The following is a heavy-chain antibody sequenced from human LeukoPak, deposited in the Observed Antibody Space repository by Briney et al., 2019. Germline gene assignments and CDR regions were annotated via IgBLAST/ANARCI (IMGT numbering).Heavy chain of an antibody. V-gene: IGHV3-74*01. Sequence: GGSLRLSCAAPGFSFSDYWMHWVRQAPGKGLVWVSRIKSDGGLTNYADSVKGRFTISRDNTKNALYLQLNSLRAGDTAVYYCATGNYNRPFDYWGQGTLVTVSS. CDR2: IKSDGGLT. CDR1: GFSFSDYW. J-gene: IGHJ4*02. CDR3: ATGNYNRPFDY. D-gene: IGHD1-7*01.